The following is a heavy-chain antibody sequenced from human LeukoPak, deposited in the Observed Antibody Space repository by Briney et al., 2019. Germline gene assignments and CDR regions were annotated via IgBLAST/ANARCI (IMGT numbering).Heavy chain of an antibody. D-gene: IGHD4-17*01. J-gene: IGHJ4*02. V-gene: IGHV1-46*01. Sequence: ASVKVSCKASGYTFTSYYIHWVRQAPGQGLEWKGIISPSGGSTNYAQKFQGRVTMTRDTSTSTVYMELRSLRSEDTAVYYCARTYGDYPNYSFDYWGQGTLVTVSS. CDR2: ISPSGGST. CDR3: ARTYGDYPNYSFDY. CDR1: GYTFTSYY.